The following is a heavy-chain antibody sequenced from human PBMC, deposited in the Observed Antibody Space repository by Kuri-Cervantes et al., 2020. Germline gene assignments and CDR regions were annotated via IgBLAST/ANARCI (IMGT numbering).Heavy chain of an antibody. J-gene: IGHJ4*02. CDR1: EYSLASYW. CDR2: IYAGDSDT. CDR3: AREGPNRGYYFDY. V-gene: IGHV5-51*01. Sequence: KVSCKASEYSLASYWIGWVRQKPGKSLEWMGIIYAGDSDTKYSPSFQGQVTISADKSINTAYLQWSSLKASDSAIYYCAREGPNRGYYFDYWGQGTLVTVSS. D-gene: IGHD7-27*01.